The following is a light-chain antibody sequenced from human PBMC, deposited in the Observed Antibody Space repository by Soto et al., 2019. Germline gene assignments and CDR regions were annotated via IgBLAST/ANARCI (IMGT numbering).Light chain of an antibody. CDR2: EVT. Sequence: QSALTQPPSASGSPGQSVTFSCTGTSSDVGGYNYVSWYQQHPGRAPKLIIYEVTKRPSGVPDRFSGSKSGNTASLTVSGLHAEDEADYYCSSYAGSTNWVFGGGTKLTVL. CDR3: SSYAGSTNWV. J-gene: IGLJ3*02. V-gene: IGLV2-8*01. CDR1: SSDVGGYNY.